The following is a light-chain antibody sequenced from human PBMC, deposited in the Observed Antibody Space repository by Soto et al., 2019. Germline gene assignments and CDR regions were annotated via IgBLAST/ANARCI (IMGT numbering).Light chain of an antibody. V-gene: IGKV3-15*01. CDR3: QHRMNWPLT. J-gene: IGKJ5*01. CDR1: QSVSIL. Sequence: MTQSPATLSVSPRERATLSCRASQSVSILLAWYQQRPGQSPRRLMHGATTRATGIPARFSVSGSGTEFTLTISSLQSEDFAVYYCQHRMNWPLTFGQGTRLEI. CDR2: GAT.